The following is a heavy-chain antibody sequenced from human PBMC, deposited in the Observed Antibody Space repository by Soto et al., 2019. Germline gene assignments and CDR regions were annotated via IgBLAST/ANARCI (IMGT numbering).Heavy chain of an antibody. CDR1: GYTFTSYA. CDR3: ARTELRYFDWLFGNFDY. CDR2: INAGNGNT. J-gene: IGHJ4*02. D-gene: IGHD3-9*01. V-gene: IGHV1-3*01. Sequence: ASVKVSCKASGYTFTSYAMHWVRQAPGQRLEWMGWINAGNGNTKYSQKFQGRVTITRDTSASTAYMELSSLRSEDTAVYYCARTELRYFDWLFGNFDYWGQGTLVTVSS.